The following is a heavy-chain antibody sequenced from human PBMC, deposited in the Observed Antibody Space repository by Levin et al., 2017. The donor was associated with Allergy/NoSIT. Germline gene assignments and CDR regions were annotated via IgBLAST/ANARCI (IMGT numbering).Heavy chain of an antibody. Sequence: GGSLRLSCAASGFTFSSYGMHWVRQAPGKGLEWVALISNDGSNKYYADSVKGRFTISRDNSKNTLYLQMNSLTAEDTAVYYCAKEGCITSFGAVIGDHCYIDYWGQGTLVTVSS. CDR1: GFTFSSYG. CDR3: AKEGCITSFGAVIGDHCYIDY. CDR2: ISNDGSNK. V-gene: IGHV3-30*18. D-gene: IGHD3-3*01. J-gene: IGHJ4*03.